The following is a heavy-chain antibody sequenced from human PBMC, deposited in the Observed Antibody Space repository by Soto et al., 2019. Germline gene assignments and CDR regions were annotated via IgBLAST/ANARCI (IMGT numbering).Heavy chain of an antibody. J-gene: IGHJ4*02. V-gene: IGHV3-64D*08. CDR3: VRRPAHTVGYSSGWYDTIDY. D-gene: IGHD6-19*01. CDR2: ISSNGGST. Sequence: GGSLRLSCSASGFTFSSYAMHWVRQAPGKGLEYVSAISSNGGSTYYADSVKGRFTISRDNSKNTLYLQMSSLRAEDTAVYYCVRRPAHTVGYSSGWYDTIDYWGQGTLVTVSS. CDR1: GFTFSSYA.